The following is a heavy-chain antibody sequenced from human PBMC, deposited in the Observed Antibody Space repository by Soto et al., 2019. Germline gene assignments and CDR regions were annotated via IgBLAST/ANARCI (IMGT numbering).Heavy chain of an antibody. CDR3: ARLSGDHSAFFSYGMDA. V-gene: IGHV3-74*01. Sequence: GSLRLSCAASGFTFDTYGMNWVRQAPGKGPEWLSGINSDGTISSYADSVKGRFTISRDNARNTLSLQMNSLRADDTAVYYCARLSGDHSAFFSYGMDAWGQGTTVTVSS. J-gene: IGHJ6*02. D-gene: IGHD2-21*01. CDR2: INSDGTIS. CDR1: GFTFDTYG.